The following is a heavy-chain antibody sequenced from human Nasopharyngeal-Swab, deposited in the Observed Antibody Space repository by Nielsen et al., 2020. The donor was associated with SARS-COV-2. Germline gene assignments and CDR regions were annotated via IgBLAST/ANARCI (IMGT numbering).Heavy chain of an antibody. D-gene: IGHD3-3*01. CDR2: ITSDGDTT. J-gene: IGHJ4*02. CDR3: AKPTIFGAEIDY. V-gene: IGHV3-43D*03. CDR1: GFTFHDFA. Sequence: GESLKISCAASGFTFHDFAMHWVRQAPGKGLEWVSLITSDGDTTLYADSVKGRFTISRDNSRNSLYLQMNSLRLGDTAFYYCAKPTIFGAEIDYWGQGTLVTVSS.